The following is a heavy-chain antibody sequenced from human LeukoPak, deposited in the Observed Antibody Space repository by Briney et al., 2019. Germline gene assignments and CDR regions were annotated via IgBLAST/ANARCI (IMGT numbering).Heavy chain of an antibody. CDR2: INPNSGGT. J-gene: IGHJ4*02. CDR1: GYTFTGYY. D-gene: IGHD2-2*01. Sequence: ASVKVSCKASGYTFTGYYMHWVRQASGQGLEWMGRINPNSGGTNYAQKLQGRVTMTRDTSISTAYMELSRLRSDDTAVYYCARLLGYCSSTSCYDDYWGQGTLVTVSS. CDR3: ARLLGYCSSTSCYDDY. V-gene: IGHV1-2*06.